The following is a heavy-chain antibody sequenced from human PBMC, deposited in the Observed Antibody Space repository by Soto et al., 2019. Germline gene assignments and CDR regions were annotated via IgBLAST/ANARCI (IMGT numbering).Heavy chain of an antibody. J-gene: IGHJ4*02. Sequence: QVQVVESGGGGVNPGRSRRLSCAASGFTLSSCAMHGVRQAPGKGLEWVGVITNDGGSEHYADFVKGRFTISRDSSENTVYLQMNSLRVEDSAVYYCAKEQSSGYYRVVDYWGQGTLVTVSS. CDR1: GFTLSSCA. V-gene: IGHV3-30*18. CDR3: AKEQSSGYYRVVDY. CDR2: ITNDGGSE. D-gene: IGHD6-19*01.